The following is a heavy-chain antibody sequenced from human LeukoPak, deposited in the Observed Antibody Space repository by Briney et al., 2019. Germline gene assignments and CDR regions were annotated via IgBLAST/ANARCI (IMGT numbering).Heavy chain of an antibody. CDR3: ARGGGYSSSWYPMWGAFDI. CDR2: ISSSGSTI. D-gene: IGHD6-6*01. J-gene: IGHJ3*02. CDR1: GFTFSDYY. Sequence: GGSLRLSCAASGFTFSDYYMSWIRQAPGKGLEWVSYISSSGSTIYYADSVKGRFTISRDNAKNSLYLQMNSLRAEDTAVYYCARGGGYSSSWYPMWGAFDIWGQGTMVTVSS. V-gene: IGHV3-11*04.